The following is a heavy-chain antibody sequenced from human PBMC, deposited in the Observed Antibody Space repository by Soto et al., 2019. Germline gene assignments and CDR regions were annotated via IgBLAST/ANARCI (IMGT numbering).Heavy chain of an antibody. Sequence: KTSETLSLTCTVSGVSISSSGYYWSWIRQHPGKGLEWIGYISYSGSTYYNPSLTSRVTISVDTSKNQFSLKLSSVTAADTALYYCARVGGRGYSYGWGQGTLVTVSS. CDR1: GVSISSSGYY. V-gene: IGHV4-31*03. CDR3: ARVGGRGYSYG. D-gene: IGHD5-18*01. J-gene: IGHJ4*02. CDR2: ISYSGST.